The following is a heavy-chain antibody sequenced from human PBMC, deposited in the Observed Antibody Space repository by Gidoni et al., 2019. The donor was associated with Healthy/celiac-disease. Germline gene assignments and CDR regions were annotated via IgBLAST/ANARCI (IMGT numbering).Heavy chain of an antibody. CDR2: IVVGSGNT. CDR1: GFTFTSSA. Sequence: QMQLVQSGPEVKKPGTSVKVSCTASGFTFTSSAVQWVRQARGQRLEWIGWIVVGSGNTNYAQKFQERVTITRDMSTSTAYMELSSLRSEDTAVYYCAADRVNYYDKGAFDIWGQGTMVTVSS. J-gene: IGHJ3*02. V-gene: IGHV1-58*01. D-gene: IGHD3-22*01. CDR3: AADRVNYYDKGAFDI.